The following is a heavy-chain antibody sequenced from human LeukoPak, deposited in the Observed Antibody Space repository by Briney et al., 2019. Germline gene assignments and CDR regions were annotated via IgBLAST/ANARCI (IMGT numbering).Heavy chain of an antibody. CDR3: ARGTYYYDSSGYYVSF. CDR2: ISYDGSNK. D-gene: IGHD3-22*01. CDR1: GFTFSSYA. V-gene: IGHV3-30*04. J-gene: IGHJ4*02. Sequence: GGSLRLSCAASGFTFSSYAMHWVRQAPGKGLEWVAVISYDGSNKYYADSVKGRFTISRDNSKNTLYLQMNSLRAEDTAVYYCARGTYYYDSSGYYVSFWGQGTLVTVSS.